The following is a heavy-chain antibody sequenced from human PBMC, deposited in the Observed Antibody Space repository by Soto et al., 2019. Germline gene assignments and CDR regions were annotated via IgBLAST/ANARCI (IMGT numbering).Heavy chain of an antibody. V-gene: IGHV3-21*01. J-gene: IGHJ3*02. D-gene: IGHD2-15*01. CDR3: AILLGYCSGGSCYQHAFDI. CDR2: ISSSSSYI. Sequence: KLSCAASRLSFSSYSMTVACKDPGKGLEWVSSISSSSSYIYYADSVKGRFTISRDNAKNSLYLQMNSLRAEDTAVYYCAILLGYCSGGSCYQHAFDIWGQGAMVTVSS. CDR1: RLSFSSYS.